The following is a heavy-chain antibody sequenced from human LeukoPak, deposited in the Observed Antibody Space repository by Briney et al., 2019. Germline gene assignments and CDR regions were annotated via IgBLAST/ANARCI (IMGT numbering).Heavy chain of an antibody. Sequence: GGSLRLSCAASGFTFSRYRMHWVRQAPGKGLVWVSHINTDGSSTNYADSVKGRFAISRDNAKNTLHLQMNSLRAEDTAMYYCARSLKWYCSGGSCYSAPSTSDFNWFDPWGQGTLVTVSS. CDR1: GFTFSRYR. CDR3: ARSLKWYCSGGSCYSAPSTSDFNWFDP. V-gene: IGHV3-74*01. J-gene: IGHJ5*02. CDR2: INTDGSST. D-gene: IGHD2-15*01.